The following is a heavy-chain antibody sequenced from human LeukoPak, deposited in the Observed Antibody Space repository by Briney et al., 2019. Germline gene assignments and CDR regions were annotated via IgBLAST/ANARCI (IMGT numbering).Heavy chain of an antibody. D-gene: IGHD1-26*01. CDR2: ISSSSSYK. J-gene: IGHJ4*02. Sequence: GGSLRLSCAASGFTFSSYSMNWVRQAPGKGLEWVSSISSSSSYKYYADSVKGRFTISRDNAKNSLYLRMNSLRAEDTAVYYCARDSNVVGAKGAGWGQGTPVTVSS. V-gene: IGHV3-21*01. CDR1: GFTFSSYS. CDR3: ARDSNVVGAKGAG.